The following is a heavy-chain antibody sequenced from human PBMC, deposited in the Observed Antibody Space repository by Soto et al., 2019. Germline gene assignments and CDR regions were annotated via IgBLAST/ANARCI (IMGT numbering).Heavy chain of an antibody. J-gene: IGHJ4*02. CDR2: INPNSGGT. CDR1: GYTFTGYY. CDR3: ARHSASSSWVDNFDY. Sequence: ASVKVSCKASGYTFTGYYMHWVRQAPGQGLEWMGWINPNSGGTNYAQKFQGWVTMTRDTSISTAYMELSRLRSDDTAVYYCARHSASSSWVDNFDYWGQGTLVTVSS. V-gene: IGHV1-2*04. D-gene: IGHD6-13*01.